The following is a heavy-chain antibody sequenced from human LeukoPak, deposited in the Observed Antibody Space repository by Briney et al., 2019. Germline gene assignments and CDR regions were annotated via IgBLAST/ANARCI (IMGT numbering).Heavy chain of an antibody. Sequence: SETLSLTCAVYGGSFSGYYWSWIRQPPGKGLEWIGEINHSGSTNYNPSLKSRVTISVDTSKNQFSLKLSSVTAADTAVYYCAGGPEDMVVGVAARPLDYWGRGTLATVS. V-gene: IGHV4-34*01. D-gene: IGHD2-15*01. CDR1: GGSFSGYY. CDR2: INHSGST. J-gene: IGHJ4*02. CDR3: AGGPEDMVVGVAARPLDY.